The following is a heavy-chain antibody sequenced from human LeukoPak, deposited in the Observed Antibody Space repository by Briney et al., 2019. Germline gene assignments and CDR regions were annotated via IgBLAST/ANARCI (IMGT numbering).Heavy chain of an antibody. CDR2: ISGSGDNT. CDR1: GFTFSTYA. V-gene: IGHV3-23*01. D-gene: IGHD5-18*01. Sequence: PGGSLRLSCAASGFTFSTYAMSWVRQAPGKGLEWVSGISGSGDNTNYADSVKGRFTISRDNSKNTLSLQMSSLRAEDTAVYYCARDLSGITGYTYGRGIDYWGQGTLVTVSS. CDR3: ARDLSGITGYTYGRGIDY. J-gene: IGHJ4*02.